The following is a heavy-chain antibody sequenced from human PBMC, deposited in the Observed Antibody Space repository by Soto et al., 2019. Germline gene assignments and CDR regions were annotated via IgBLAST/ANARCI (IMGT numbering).Heavy chain of an antibody. D-gene: IGHD3-9*01. V-gene: IGHV4-4*02. CDR3: ARVRDILTGYYFDS. Sequence: SETLSLTCAVSGGSITSSYWWSWVRPPPGKGLEWIGEIYHSGSTNYNPSLKSRVTISVDKSKNQFSLKLTSVTAADTAVYYCARVRDILTGYYFDSWGQGTLVTV. J-gene: IGHJ4*02. CDR2: IYHSGST. CDR1: GGSITSSYW.